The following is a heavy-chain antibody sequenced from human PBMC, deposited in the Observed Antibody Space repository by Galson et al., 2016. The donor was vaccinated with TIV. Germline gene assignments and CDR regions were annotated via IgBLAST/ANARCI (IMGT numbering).Heavy chain of an antibody. CDR3: TRDVTVLPGTTDYYYYYVDV. J-gene: IGHJ6*03. V-gene: IGHV4-61*01. CDR1: GVSITNGNYY. Sequence: ETLSLTGTVSGVSITNGNYYWNWIRQPPGKGLEWIGYIYHSWSTNYNPSLKSRVIISRDTSKNQFSLKVNSVTAADTAVYFCTRDVTVLPGTTDYYYYYVDVWGKGAMVTVSS. CDR2: IYHSWST. D-gene: IGHD4-17*01.